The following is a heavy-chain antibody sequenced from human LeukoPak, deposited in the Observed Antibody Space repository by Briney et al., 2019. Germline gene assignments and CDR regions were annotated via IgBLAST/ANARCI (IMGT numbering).Heavy chain of an antibody. V-gene: IGHV1-69*04. J-gene: IGHJ3*02. CDR2: IIPILGIA. CDR3: ATSKIQLWLSIRPNDAFDI. Sequence: GASVKVSCKASGGTFSSYAISWVRQAPGQGLEWMGRIIPILGIANYAQKFQGRVTITADKSTSTAYMELSSLRSEDTAVYYCATSKIQLWLSIRPNDAFDIWGQGTMVTVSS. CDR1: GGTFSSYA. D-gene: IGHD5-18*01.